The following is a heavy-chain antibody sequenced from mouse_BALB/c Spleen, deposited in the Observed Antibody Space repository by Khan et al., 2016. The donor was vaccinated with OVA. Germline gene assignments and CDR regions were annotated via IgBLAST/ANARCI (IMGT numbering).Heavy chain of an antibody. J-gene: IGHJ4*01. V-gene: IGHV9-4*02. CDR3: ARGGAAYYRDDGGAMDY. CDR2: INTHSGVP. D-gene: IGHD2-14*01. CDR1: GYTFTTAG. Sequence: LVESGPELKKPGETVRISCKASGYTFTTAGIQWVQKMPGKGLKWIGWINTHSGVPKYAEDFKGRFAFSLEISVSTTYLQITNLKNEDTATXFCARGGAAYYRDDGGAMDYWGQGTSVTVSS.